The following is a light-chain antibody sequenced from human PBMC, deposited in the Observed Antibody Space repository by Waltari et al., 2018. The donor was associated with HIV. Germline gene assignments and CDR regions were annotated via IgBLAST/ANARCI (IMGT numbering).Light chain of an antibody. CDR3: AAWDGSLSVVL. CDR1: SSNIGSNY. J-gene: IGLJ3*02. CDR2: RNK. Sequence: QSALTQPPSASGTSGQRVPISCSGSSSNIGSNYVYWYQQVPGKPPIFLIYRNKQRPSGVPDRFAGSKSGTSASLAISGRRSDDEADYYCAAWDGSLSVVLFGGGTKLTVL. V-gene: IGLV1-47*01.